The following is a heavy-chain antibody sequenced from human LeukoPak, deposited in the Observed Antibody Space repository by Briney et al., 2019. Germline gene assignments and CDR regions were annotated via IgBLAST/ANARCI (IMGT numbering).Heavy chain of an antibody. V-gene: IGHV3-48*04. CDR1: GFTFSSYA. D-gene: IGHD1-26*01. Sequence: PGGSLRLSCAASGFTFSSYAMNWVRQAPGKGLEWVSYISSSSTSMYYADSVKGRFTISRDNAKNSLYLQMNSLRAEDTAVYYCAKSKWELLGDYWGRGTLVTVSS. CDR2: ISSSSTSM. CDR3: AKSKWELLGDY. J-gene: IGHJ4*02.